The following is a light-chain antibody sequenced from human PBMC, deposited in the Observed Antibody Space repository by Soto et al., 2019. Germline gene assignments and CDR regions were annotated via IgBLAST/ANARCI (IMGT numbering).Light chain of an antibody. CDR3: QQADSFPIT. J-gene: IGKJ5*01. V-gene: IGKV1-12*01. Sequence: DIQMTQSPSSLSASVGDRVTISCQASQSISRSLAWYQQKPGKAPKLLIYAASSLQSGVPSRFSGSGFGTDFTLTISSLQPEDSAIYYCQQADSFPITFGEGTRLDIK. CDR1: QSISRS. CDR2: AAS.